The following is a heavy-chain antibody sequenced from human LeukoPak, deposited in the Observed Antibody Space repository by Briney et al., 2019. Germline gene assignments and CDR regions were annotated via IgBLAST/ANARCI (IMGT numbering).Heavy chain of an antibody. CDR1: SGYLSGYY. V-gene: IGHV4-34*01. CDR3: ARRTYSSDCVLEN. CDR2: INHSGNT. Sequence: SQTMALTCAVYSGYLSGYYWSWIRKPPGKGLDWIGEINHSGNTNYNPSLKSRVTISVDTSKNQFSLKLTSVTAADTAVYYCARRTYSSDCVLENWGQGTLVIVSS. D-gene: IGHD6-19*01. J-gene: IGHJ4*02.